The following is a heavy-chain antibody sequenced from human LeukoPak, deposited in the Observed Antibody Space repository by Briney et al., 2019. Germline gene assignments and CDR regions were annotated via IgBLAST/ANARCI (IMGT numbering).Heavy chain of an antibody. CDR2: ISGGSGTI. J-gene: IGHJ5*02. Sequence: GGSLRLSCAASGFTFTNYNMNWVRQAPGKGLEWISYISGGSGTIYYADSVRGRFTVSRDNAKDSLWLQMDSLRVEDTAVYFCARLYCDWFDPWGPGTLVTVSS. CDR3: ARLYCDWFDP. D-gene: IGHD1-26*01. V-gene: IGHV3-48*01. CDR1: GFTFTNYN.